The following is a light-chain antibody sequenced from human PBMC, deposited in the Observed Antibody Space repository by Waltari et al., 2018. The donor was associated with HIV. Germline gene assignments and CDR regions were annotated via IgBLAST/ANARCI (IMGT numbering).Light chain of an antibody. J-gene: IGLJ3*02. V-gene: IGLV3-19*01. CDR3: NSRDSSGHWF. CDR1: RVRSYY. Sequence: SSELAQDPAVSVALGQTVRITCQGDRVRSYYASWYQQKPGQAPVLVVYGENNRPSGIPDRFSGSSSGNTASLTIAGAQAEDEADYYCNSRDSSGHWFFGGGTKVTAL. CDR2: GEN.